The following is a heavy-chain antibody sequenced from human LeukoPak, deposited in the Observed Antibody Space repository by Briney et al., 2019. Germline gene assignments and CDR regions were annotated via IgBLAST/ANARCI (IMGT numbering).Heavy chain of an antibody. Sequence: SGGSLRLSCAASGFTFSSYAMSWVRQAPGKGLEWVSAISGSGGSTYCADSVKGRFTISRDNSKNTLYLQMDSLRAEDTAVYYCAKVGITMIVVVSAFDYWGQGTLVTVSS. CDR1: GFTFSSYA. D-gene: IGHD3-22*01. CDR3: AKVGITMIVVVSAFDY. CDR2: ISGSGGST. J-gene: IGHJ4*02. V-gene: IGHV3-23*01.